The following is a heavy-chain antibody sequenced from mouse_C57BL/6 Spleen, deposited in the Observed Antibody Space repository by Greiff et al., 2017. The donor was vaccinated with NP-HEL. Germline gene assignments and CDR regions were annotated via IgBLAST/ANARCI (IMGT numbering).Heavy chain of an antibody. V-gene: IGHV5-17*01. Sequence: EVQLVESGGGLVKPGGSLKLSCAASGFTFSDYGMHWVRQAPEKGLEWVAYISSGSSTIYYADTVTGRFTISRDNAKTPLFLPVTTLRSEATAMYYCAGYDYGFAYWGQGTLVTVSA. D-gene: IGHD2-4*01. CDR2: ISSGSSTI. CDR3: AGYDYGFAY. J-gene: IGHJ3*01. CDR1: GFTFSDYG.